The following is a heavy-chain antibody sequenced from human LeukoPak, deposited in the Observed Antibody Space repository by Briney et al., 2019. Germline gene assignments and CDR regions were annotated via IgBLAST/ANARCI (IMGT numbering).Heavy chain of an antibody. CDR3: ARDRYYGSGSGAFDI. CDR1: GGSISSSSYY. CDR2: IYYSGST. V-gene: IGHV4-39*07. Sequence: SETLSLTCTVSGGSISSSSYYWGWIRQPPGKGLEWIGSIYYSGSTYYNPSLKSRVTISVDTSKNQFSLKLSSVTAADTAVYYCARDRYYGSGSGAFDIWGQGTMVTVSS. J-gene: IGHJ3*02. D-gene: IGHD3-10*01.